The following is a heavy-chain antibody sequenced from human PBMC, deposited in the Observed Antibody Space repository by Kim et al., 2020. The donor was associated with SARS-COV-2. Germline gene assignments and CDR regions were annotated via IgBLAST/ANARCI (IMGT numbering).Heavy chain of an antibody. J-gene: IGHJ6*02. V-gene: IGHV5-51*01. D-gene: IGHD6-13*01. CDR1: GYRFTNYW. CDR3: ARPYSSNYYMDV. Sequence: GESLKISCKGSGYRFTNYWIGWVRQMPGKGLEWMGSIYPGDSDTTYSPSFQGQVTISADKSISTAYLQWSSLKASDTAMYYCARPYSSNYYMDVWGQGTTVTVSS. CDR2: IYPGDSDT.